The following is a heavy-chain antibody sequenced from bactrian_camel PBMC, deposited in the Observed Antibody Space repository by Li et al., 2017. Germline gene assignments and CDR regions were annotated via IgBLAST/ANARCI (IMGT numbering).Heavy chain of an antibody. V-gene: IGHV3S55*01. J-gene: IGHJ4*01. Sequence: HVQLVESGGGSVQAGGSLRLSCAASGYTYAAYCIGWFRQAPGKEREGVATIDSGGSTTYVDSVKGRFTISEDNAKNTLYLQMNSLKPEDTAMYYCAVRSTAGWDGGTCPRTDSGYNYWGQGTQVTVSS. CDR2: IDSGGST. CDR3: AVRSTAGWDGGTCPRTDSGYNY. CDR1: GYTYAAYC. D-gene: IGHD6*01.